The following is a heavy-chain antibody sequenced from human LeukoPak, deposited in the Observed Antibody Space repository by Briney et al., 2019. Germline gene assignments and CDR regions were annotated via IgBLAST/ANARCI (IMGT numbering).Heavy chain of an antibody. J-gene: IGHJ4*02. CDR1: GGSISSGSYY. V-gene: IGHV4-61*02. D-gene: IGHD6-13*01. CDR3: ARVPLAAAGTGGYYFDY. CDR2: IYTSGST. Sequence: KPSETLSLTCTVSGGSISSGSYYWSWIRQPAGKGLEWIGRIYTSGSTNYNPSPKSRVTISVDTSKNPFSLKLSSVTAADTAVYYCARVPLAAAGTGGYYFDYWGQGTLVTVSS.